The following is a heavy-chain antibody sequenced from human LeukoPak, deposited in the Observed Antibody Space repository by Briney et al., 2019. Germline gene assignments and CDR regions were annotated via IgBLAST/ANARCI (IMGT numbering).Heavy chain of an antibody. Sequence: SETLSLTCTVSSGSIRSSSYYWGWIRQPPGKGLEWIGSIYYSGSTYYNPSLKSRVTISVDTSKNQFSLKLSSVTAADTAVYYCATERDGYKFDYWGQGTLVTVSS. CDR3: ATERDGYKFDY. CDR2: IYYSGST. V-gene: IGHV4-39*01. D-gene: IGHD5-24*01. J-gene: IGHJ4*02. CDR1: SGSIRSSSYY.